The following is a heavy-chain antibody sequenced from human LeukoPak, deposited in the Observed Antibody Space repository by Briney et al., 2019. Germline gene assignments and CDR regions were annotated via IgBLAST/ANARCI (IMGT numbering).Heavy chain of an antibody. CDR3: ARDVAVRGVIGFLAFDI. V-gene: IGHV3-64*01. D-gene: IGHD3-10*01. Sequence: GGSLRLSCAASGFTFSSYAMHWVRQAPGKGLEYVSAISSNGGSTYYAKSVKGRFTISRDNSKNTLYLQMGSLRAEDMAVYYCARDVAVRGVIGFLAFDIWGQGTMVTVSS. CDR1: GFTFSSYA. CDR2: ISSNGGST. J-gene: IGHJ3*02.